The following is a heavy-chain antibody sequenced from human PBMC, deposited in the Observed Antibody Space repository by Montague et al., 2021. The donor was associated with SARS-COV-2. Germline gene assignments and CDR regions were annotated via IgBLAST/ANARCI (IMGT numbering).Heavy chain of an antibody. D-gene: IGHD2-15*01. CDR3: ARVAGVVAAAPLNYYGMDV. J-gene: IGHJ6*02. CDR1: GGSISSYY. V-gene: IGHV4-59*13. CDR2: IYYSGST. Sequence: SETLSLTCTVSGGSISSYYWSWIRQPPGKGLEWIGYIYYSGSTNYNPSLKSRVTISVGTSKNQFSLKLSSVTAADTAVYYCARVAGVVAAAPLNYYGMDVWGQGTTVTVSS.